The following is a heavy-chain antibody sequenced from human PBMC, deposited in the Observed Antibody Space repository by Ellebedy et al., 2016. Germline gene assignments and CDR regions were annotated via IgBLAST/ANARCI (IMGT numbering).Heavy chain of an antibody. Sequence: GGSLRLSCAASGSTLSRYWMSWFRQATGKGLEWVANIKQDGSQIQYVDSVKGRFTISRDNAKNSLYLQMNSLRAEDTAMYYCAGGSGWLCDQWGQGTLVTVSS. D-gene: IGHD6-19*01. CDR1: GSTLSRYW. V-gene: IGHV3-7*01. CDR3: AGGSGWLCDQ. CDR2: IKQDGSQI. J-gene: IGHJ4*02.